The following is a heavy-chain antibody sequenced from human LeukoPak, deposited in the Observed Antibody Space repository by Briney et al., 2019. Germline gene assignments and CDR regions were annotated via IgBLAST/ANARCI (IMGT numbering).Heavy chain of an antibody. CDR1: GFIFSNYG. V-gene: IGHV3-23*01. CDR2: ISGSGGST. CDR3: TDLAYFDY. J-gene: IGHJ4*02. Sequence: GGSLRLSCAASGFIFSNYGMNWVRQAPGKGLEWISVISGSGGSTYYADSVKGRFTISRDNSKNTVYLQMSTLRAEDTAVYYCTDLAYFDYWGQGTLVTVSS.